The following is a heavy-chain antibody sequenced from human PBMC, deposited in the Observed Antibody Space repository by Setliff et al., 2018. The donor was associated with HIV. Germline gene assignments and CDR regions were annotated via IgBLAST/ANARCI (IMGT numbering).Heavy chain of an antibody. CDR3: ARDKDYYDYSGYYYIYYYMDV. CDR2: INSDGSVT. D-gene: IGHD3-22*01. CDR1: GFTFSSYW. V-gene: IGHV3-74*01. J-gene: IGHJ6*03. Sequence: PGGSLRLSCAASGFTFSSYWMYWVRQAPGKGLVWVSRINSDGSVTNYADSVKGRFTISRDNAKNTLYLQMNSLRAEDTAVYYCARDKDYYDYSGYYYIYYYMDVWGKGTTVTVSS.